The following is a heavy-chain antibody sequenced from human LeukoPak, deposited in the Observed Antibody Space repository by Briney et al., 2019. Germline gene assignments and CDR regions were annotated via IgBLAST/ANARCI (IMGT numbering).Heavy chain of an antibody. V-gene: IGHV1-8*02. Sequence: ASVKVSCKASGYNFNSYGINWVRQATGQGLEWMGWMNPNSGNTGYAQKFQGRVTMTRNTSISTAYMELSSLRSEDTAVYYCARGAYYGSGSYRGMDVWGQGTTVTVSS. J-gene: IGHJ6*02. CDR3: ARGAYYGSGSYRGMDV. D-gene: IGHD3-10*01. CDR1: GYNFNSYG. CDR2: MNPNSGNT.